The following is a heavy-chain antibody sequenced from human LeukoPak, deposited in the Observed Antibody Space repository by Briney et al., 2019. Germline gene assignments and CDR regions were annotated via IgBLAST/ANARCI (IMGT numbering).Heavy chain of an antibody. J-gene: IGHJ4*02. CDR1: GGTFSSYA. CDR2: IIPILGIA. D-gene: IGHD6-19*01. CDR3: ALAVAGTGSSG. Sequence: GASVKVSCKASGGTFSSYAISWVRQAPGQGLEWMGRIIPILGIANYAQKFQGRVTITADKSTSTAYMELSSLRSEDTAVYYCALAVAGTGSSGWGQGTLVTVSS. V-gene: IGHV1-69*04.